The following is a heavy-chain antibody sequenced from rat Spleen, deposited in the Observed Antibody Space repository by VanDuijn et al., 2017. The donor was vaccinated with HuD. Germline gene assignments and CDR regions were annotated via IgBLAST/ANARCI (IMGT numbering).Heavy chain of an antibody. CDR2: INYDGSGT. CDR1: GFTFRNFD. Sequence: EVQLVESGGGLVQPGRSLKLSCEASGFTFRNFDMAWVRQAPTKGLEWVASINYDGSGTYYRDSVKGRFTISRDNAKSTLYLQMDSLRSEDTATYYCAREGTYYGDYFDYWGQGVMVTVSS. D-gene: IGHD1-9*01. V-gene: IGHV5-29*01. J-gene: IGHJ2*01. CDR3: AREGTYYGDYFDY.